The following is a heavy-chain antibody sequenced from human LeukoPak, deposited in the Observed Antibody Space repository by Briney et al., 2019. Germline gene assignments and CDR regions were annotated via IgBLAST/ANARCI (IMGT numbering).Heavy chain of an antibody. V-gene: IGHV3-33*05. D-gene: IGHD6-13*01. CDR2: VSYDGSNA. J-gene: IGHJ2*01. CDR3: AREGYSSNWNNWYFDL. Sequence: PGGSLRLSCAASGFTFSNYGMPWVRQAPGKGLEWVGVVSYDGSNAYCGDSVKGRFTISRENAKSLLWLQMNSLRAGDTAIYYCAREGYSSNWNNWYFDLWGRGTLVTVSS. CDR1: GFTFSNYG.